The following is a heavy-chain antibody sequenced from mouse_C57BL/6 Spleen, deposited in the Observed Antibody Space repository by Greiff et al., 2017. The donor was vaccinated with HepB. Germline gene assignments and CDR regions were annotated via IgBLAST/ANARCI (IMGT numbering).Heavy chain of an antibody. V-gene: IGHV1-54*01. CDR1: GYAFTNYL. D-gene: IGHD1-1*01. Sequence: QVQLKQSGAELVRPGTSVKVSCKASGYAFTNYLIEWVKQRPGQGLEWIGVINPGSGGTNYNEKFKGKATLTADKSSSTAYMQLSSLTSEDSAVYFCARRGSSYFYYAMDYWGQGTSVTVSS. CDR2: INPGSGGT. J-gene: IGHJ4*01. CDR3: ARRGSSYFYYAMDY.